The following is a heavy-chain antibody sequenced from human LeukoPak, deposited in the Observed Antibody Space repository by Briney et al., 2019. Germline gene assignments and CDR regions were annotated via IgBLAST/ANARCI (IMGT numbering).Heavy chain of an antibody. V-gene: IGHV1-2*02. CDR1: GYDLSDVY. J-gene: IGHJ4*02. D-gene: IGHD4-17*01. Sequence: GASVKVSCKASGYDLSDVYFNWVRQAPGQGLEWMGWINPHSGATNYAQRFQGRVSMDASFDTAYMELSRLTSDDTAVYYCARDIVYLTDEDYGWGQGTLVTVSS. CDR3: ARDIVYLTDEDYG. CDR2: INPHSGAT.